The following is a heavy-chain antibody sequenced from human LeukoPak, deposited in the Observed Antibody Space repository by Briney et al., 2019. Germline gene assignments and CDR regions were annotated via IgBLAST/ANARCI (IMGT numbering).Heavy chain of an antibody. V-gene: IGHV3-23*01. D-gene: IGHD5-12*01. J-gene: IGHJ4*02. CDR1: GFTFTSYD. CDR3: ATQWLRRGIGF. CDR2: VTKSGAGT. Sequence: GGSLRLSCTASGFTFTSYDMSWVRQAPGKGLEWVSGVTKSGAGTYYADSVKGWFTISRDNSKNTLYLQMNSLRAEDTAVYYCATQWLRRGIGFWGQGTLVTVSS.